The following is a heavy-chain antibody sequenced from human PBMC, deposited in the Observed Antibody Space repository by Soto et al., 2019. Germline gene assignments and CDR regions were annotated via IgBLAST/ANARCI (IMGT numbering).Heavy chain of an antibody. CDR1: GGSISSYY. CDR3: AGLTYYDFWSGYPTGDY. Sequence: PSETLSLTCTVSGGSISSYYWSWIRQPPGKGLEWIGYIYYSGSTNYNPSLKSRVTISVDTSKNQFSLKLSSVTAADTAVYYCAGLTYYDFWSGYPTGDYWGQGTLVTVSS. V-gene: IGHV4-59*01. D-gene: IGHD3-3*01. J-gene: IGHJ4*02. CDR2: IYYSGST.